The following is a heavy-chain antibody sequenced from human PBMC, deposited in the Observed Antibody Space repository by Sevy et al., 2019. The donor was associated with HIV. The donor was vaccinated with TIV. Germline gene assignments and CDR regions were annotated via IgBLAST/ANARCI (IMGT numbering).Heavy chain of an antibody. CDR1: GYTFTTFY. V-gene: IGHV1-46*01. CDR2: IIPSGGST. J-gene: IGHJ4*02. D-gene: IGHD1-26*01. Sequence: ASVKVSCKTSGYTFTTFYVHWVRQAPGQGLGWMGIIIPSGGSTTYAQKFQGRVTMTRDTSTSTVYMELRSLRSEDTAGYYCASGTGVWGQGTPVTVSS. CDR3: ASGTGV.